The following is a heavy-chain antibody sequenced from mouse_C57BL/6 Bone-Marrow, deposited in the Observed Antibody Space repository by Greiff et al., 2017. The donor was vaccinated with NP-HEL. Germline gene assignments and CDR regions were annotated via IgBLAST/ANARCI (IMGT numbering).Heavy chain of an antibody. D-gene: IGHD1-1*01. Sequence: EVQLQQSGAELVRPGASVKLSCTASGFNIKDDYMHWVKQRPEQGLEWIGWIDPENGDTAYASKFQGKATITADTSSNTAYLHLSSLTSEDTAVYYCTTTAYHYYGSSYGFAYWGQGTLVTVSA. CDR2: IDPENGDT. CDR1: GFNIKDDY. CDR3: TTTAYHYYGSSYGFAY. J-gene: IGHJ3*01. V-gene: IGHV14-4*01.